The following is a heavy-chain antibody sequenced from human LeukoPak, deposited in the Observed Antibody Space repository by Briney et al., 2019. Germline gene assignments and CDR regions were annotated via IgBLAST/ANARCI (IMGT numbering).Heavy chain of an antibody. CDR2: INSDGSST. V-gene: IGHV3-74*01. Sequence: PGGSLRLSCAASGFTFSRYWMHWVRHAPGKGLVWVSRINSDGSSTTYADSVKGRFTTSRDNAKNTLYLQMNSLRAEDTAVYYCVRDGDGDYPIDSWGQGTLVTVSS. CDR3: VRDGDGDYPIDS. J-gene: IGHJ4*02. D-gene: IGHD4-17*01. CDR1: GFTFSRYW.